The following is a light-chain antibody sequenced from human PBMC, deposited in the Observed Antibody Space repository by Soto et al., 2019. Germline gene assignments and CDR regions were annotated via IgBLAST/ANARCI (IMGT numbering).Light chain of an antibody. CDR2: AAS. J-gene: IGKJ4*01. CDR1: QGISSY. CDR3: QQLNTYPLT. V-gene: IGKV1-9*01. Sequence: ENHVSLSPAFLSASKGDRVSITCRASQGISSYLAWYQKEPGKAPKLLIYAASTLQSGVPSRFSGSGSGTDFTLTISSLQPEDFATYYCQQLNTYPLTFGGGTKVDIK.